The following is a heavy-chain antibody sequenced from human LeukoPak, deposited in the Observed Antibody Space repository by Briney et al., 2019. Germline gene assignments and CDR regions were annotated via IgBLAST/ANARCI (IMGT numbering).Heavy chain of an antibody. CDR3: ARGRTLLWFGELYEYYFDY. CDR1: GFTVSSNY. D-gene: IGHD3-10*01. V-gene: IGHV3-66*01. CDR2: IYSGGST. J-gene: IGHJ4*02. Sequence: GGSLRLSCAASGFTVSSNYMSWVRQAPGKGLEWVSVIYSGGSTYYADSVKGRFTISRDNSKNTLYLQMNSLRAEDTAVYYCARGRTLLWFGELYEYYFDYWGQGTLVTVSS.